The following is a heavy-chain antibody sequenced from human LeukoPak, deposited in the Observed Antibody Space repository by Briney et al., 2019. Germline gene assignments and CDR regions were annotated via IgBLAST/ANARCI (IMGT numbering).Heavy chain of an antibody. CDR3: ARQPQYCSSTSCYGWFDP. D-gene: IGHD2-2*01. J-gene: IGHJ5*02. Sequence: RGESLKISCKGSGYSFTSYWIGWVRQMPGKGLEWMGIIYPGDSDTRYSPSFQGQVTISADKSISTAYLQWSSLKASDTAMYYCARQPQYCSSTSCYGWFDPWGQGTLVTVSS. CDR2: IYPGDSDT. CDR1: GYSFTSYW. V-gene: IGHV5-51*01.